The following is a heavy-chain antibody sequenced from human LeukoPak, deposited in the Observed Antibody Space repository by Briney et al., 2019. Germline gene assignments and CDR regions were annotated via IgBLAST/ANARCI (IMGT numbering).Heavy chain of an antibody. CDR3: ARSVNSGCLDC. J-gene: IGHJ4*02. CDR2: IYYIGNT. CDR1: GGSISSSRYY. V-gene: IGHV4-39*01. Sequence: SETLSLTCVVSGGSISSSRYYWAWIRQPPGKGLEWIGNIYYIGNTYQNPSLKSRVTISVDTSKNQFSLQLSSVTPEDTAVYYCARSVNSGCLDCWGQGVLVTVSS. D-gene: IGHD3-10*01.